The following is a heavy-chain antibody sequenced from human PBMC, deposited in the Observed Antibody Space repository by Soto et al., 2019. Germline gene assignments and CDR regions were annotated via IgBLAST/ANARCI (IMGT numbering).Heavy chain of an antibody. V-gene: IGHV4-39*01. J-gene: IGHJ5*02. CDR2: IYYGGST. CDR3: ARGGERITLVRGVINWFAP. Sequence: QLQLQESGPGLVKPSETLSLTCTVSGGSISSSSYYWGWIRQPPGKGLEWIGSIYYGGSTSYNPSLKSRLTMSADTSKNQFSLKLSSVTAADTAVYYCARGGERITLVRGVINWFAPWGQGTLVTVSS. D-gene: IGHD3-10*01. CDR1: GGSISSSSYY.